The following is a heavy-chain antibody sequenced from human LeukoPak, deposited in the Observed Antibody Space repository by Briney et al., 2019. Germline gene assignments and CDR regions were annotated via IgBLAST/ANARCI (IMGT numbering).Heavy chain of an antibody. CDR3: AELGITMIGGV. D-gene: IGHD3-10*02. CDR1: GFTFSSYW. CDR2: INSDGSST. Sequence: GSLRLSCAASGFTFSSYWMHWVRQGPGKGLVWVSRINSDGSSTSYADSVKGRFTISRDNSKNTLYLQMNGLRAEDTAVYYCAELGITMIGGVWGKGTTVTISS. J-gene: IGHJ6*04. V-gene: IGHV3-74*01.